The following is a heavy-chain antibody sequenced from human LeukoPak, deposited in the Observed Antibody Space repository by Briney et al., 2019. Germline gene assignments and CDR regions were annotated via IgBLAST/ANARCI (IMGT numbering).Heavy chain of an antibody. D-gene: IGHD3-22*01. CDR1: GFTFSSYS. Sequence: GGSLRLSCAASGFTFSSYSMNWVRQAPGKGLEWVSSISSSSSYIYYADSVKGRFTISRDNAKNSLYLQMNSLKTEDTAVYYCTYTYDYYDSSGYYWDWGQGTLVTVSS. CDR3: TYTYDYYDSSGYYWD. J-gene: IGHJ4*02. CDR2: ISSSSSYI. V-gene: IGHV3-21*04.